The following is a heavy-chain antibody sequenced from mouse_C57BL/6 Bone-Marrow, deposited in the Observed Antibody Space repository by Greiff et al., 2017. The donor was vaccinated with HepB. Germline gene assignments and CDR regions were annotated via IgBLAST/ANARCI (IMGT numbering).Heavy chain of an antibody. CDR3: ARQSNYEGYYAMDY. V-gene: IGHV5-17*01. D-gene: IGHD2-5*01. Sequence: EVQLQESGGGLVKPGGSLKLSCAASGFTFSDYGMHWVRQAPEKGLEWVAYISSGSSTIYYADTVKGRFTISRDNAKNTLFLQMTSLRSEDTAMYYCARQSNYEGYYAMDYWGQGTSVTVSS. CDR2: ISSGSSTI. J-gene: IGHJ4*01. CDR1: GFTFSDYG.